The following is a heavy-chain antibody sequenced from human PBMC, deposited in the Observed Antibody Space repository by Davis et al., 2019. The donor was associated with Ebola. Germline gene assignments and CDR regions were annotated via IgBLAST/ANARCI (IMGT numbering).Heavy chain of an antibody. CDR2: VYTSGTT. Sequence: PSETLSLTCTVSGDSISRSYWSWIRQPAGKGLEWIGRVYTSGTTTYNPSLKSRVTMSVDTSKNQFSLKLSSVTAADTAVYYCAREKDYYYHGLDVWGQGTTVTVSS. D-gene: IGHD2-15*01. V-gene: IGHV4-4*07. J-gene: IGHJ6*02. CDR3: AREKDYYYHGLDV. CDR1: GDSISRSY.